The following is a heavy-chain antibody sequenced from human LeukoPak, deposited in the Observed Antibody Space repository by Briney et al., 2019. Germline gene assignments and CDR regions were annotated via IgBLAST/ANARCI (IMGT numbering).Heavy chain of an antibody. J-gene: IGHJ5*02. CDR1: GGSISSHY. D-gene: IGHD3-22*01. CDR2: IYYSGSS. Sequence: SETLSLTCTVSGGSISSHYWSWIRQPPGKGLEWIGYIYYSGSSKYNPSLKSRVTISVDTSKNQFSLQLSSVTAADTAVYYSARLYDSSGYTNWLDPWGQGTLVTVSS. V-gene: IGHV4-59*11. CDR3: ARLYDSSGYTNWLDP.